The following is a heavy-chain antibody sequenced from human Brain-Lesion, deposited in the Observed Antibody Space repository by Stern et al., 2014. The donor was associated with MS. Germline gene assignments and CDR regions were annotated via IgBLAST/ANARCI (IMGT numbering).Heavy chain of an antibody. D-gene: IGHD4-17*01. V-gene: IGHV4-39*01. Sequence: VQLLESGPGLVKPSETLSLTCTVSGGSINTNNYYWGWLRQPPGKGLEWIGNFCSRGSTFYTPSLKGRVTMSVAPPKNQFPLKRSFVTAADTAVYYCARTGDDFGDYSLSYWGQGTLVTVSS. J-gene: IGHJ4*02. CDR3: ARTGDDFGDYSLSY. CDR2: FCSRGST. CDR1: GGSINTNNYY.